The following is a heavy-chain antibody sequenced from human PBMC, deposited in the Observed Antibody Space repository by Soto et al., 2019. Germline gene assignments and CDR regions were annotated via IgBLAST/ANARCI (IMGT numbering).Heavy chain of an antibody. CDR3: VLGWGWVGAFEI. D-gene: IGHD3-10*02. J-gene: IGHJ3*02. CDR2: ISSSSSYI. Sequence: VQLVESGGGLVKPGGSLRLSCAASGFTFSSYSMNWVRQAPGKGLEWVSSISSSSSYIYYADSVKGRFTISRDNAKNSLYLQLNILRAEDTGVYYCVLGWGWVGAFEIWGQGTMVMVSS. CDR1: GFTFSSYS. V-gene: IGHV3-21*01.